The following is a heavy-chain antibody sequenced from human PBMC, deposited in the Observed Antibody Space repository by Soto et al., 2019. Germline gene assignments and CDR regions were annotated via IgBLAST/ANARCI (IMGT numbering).Heavy chain of an antibody. V-gene: IGHV4-38-2*01. CDR2: VDHSGRT. J-gene: IGHJ4*02. CDR1: GYSINSDYY. CDR3: AKKGYYPSGKINLFDS. D-gene: IGHD3-10*01. Sequence: PXGTLGLTGAVSGYSINSDYYWGCIRQPPGKGLEWIGSVDHSGRTYYSPSLRSRLTIFIDTSKNQFSLRLTSVTAADTAMYFCAKKGYYPSGKINLFDSWGPGTLVTVSS.